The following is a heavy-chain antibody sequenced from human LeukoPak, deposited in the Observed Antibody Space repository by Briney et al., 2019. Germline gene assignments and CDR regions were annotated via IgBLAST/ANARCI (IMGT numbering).Heavy chain of an antibody. CDR1: GFTFSGSS. CDR3: TTSYSGNSWYDWFGP. CDR2: IRTKANSYAT. D-gene: IGHD6-13*01. J-gene: IGHJ5*02. V-gene: IGHV3-73*01. Sequence: GGSLRLSCAASGFTFSGSSIHWVRQASGKGLEWVGLIRTKANSYATAYAASVTGRFTISRDNSKDTSYLQMNSLKTEDTALYFCTTSYSGNSWYDWFGPWGQGTLVTVSS.